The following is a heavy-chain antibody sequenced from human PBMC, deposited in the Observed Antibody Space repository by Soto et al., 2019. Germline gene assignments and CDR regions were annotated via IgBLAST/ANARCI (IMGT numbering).Heavy chain of an antibody. CDR1: GYTFTGYY. V-gene: IGHV1-2*04. Sequence: ASVKVSCKASGYTFTGYYMHWVRQAPGQGLEWMGWINPNSGGTNYAQKFQGWVTMTRDTSISTAYMELSRLRSDDTAVYYCARDRSDTAMVGRWSRSWLEPWGQGTLVIFSS. CDR2: INPNSGGT. CDR3: ARDRSDTAMVGRWSRSWLEP. D-gene: IGHD5-18*01. J-gene: IGHJ5*02.